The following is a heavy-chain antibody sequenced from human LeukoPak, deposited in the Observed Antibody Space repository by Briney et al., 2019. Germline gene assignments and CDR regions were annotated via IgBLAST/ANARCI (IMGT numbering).Heavy chain of an antibody. CDR2: ISDSGDT. J-gene: IGHJ4*02. Sequence: SETLSLTCTVSGGSISSYYWSWIRQAPGKGLGWIGVISDSGDTTYYPSPKSRITISVGTTKNQFSLNLNSIPADDTTVYYYAGVPPGPGFGYFDYRGQGTLVT. CDR3: AGVPPGPGFGYFDY. D-gene: IGHD1-1*01. V-gene: IGHV4-59*01. CDR1: GGSISSYY.